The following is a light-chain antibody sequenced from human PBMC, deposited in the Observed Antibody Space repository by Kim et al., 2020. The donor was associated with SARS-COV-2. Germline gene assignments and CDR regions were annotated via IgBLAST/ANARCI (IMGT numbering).Light chain of an antibody. CDR2: RDN. CDR1: KLGDKY. CDR3: QAWDSSIYV. V-gene: IGLV3-1*01. Sequence: VSQGQEASITGSGDKLGDKYASWYQQEPGKSPVVGILRDNRRPAGIPERFAGANSGNTATLTIRGTKAMDEADYYCQAWDSSIYVFGTGTKVTVL. J-gene: IGLJ1*01.